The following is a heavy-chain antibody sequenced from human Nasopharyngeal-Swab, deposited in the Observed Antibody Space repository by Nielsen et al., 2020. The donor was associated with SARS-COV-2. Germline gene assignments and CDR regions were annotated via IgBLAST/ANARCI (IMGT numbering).Heavy chain of an antibody. CDR3: AKVVAAHYYYYGMDV. CDR2: ISWNSGSI. V-gene: IGHV3-9*01. Sequence: WIRQSPGKGLEWVSGISWNSGSIGYADSVMGRFTISRDNAKNSLYLQMNSLRAEDTALYYCAKVVAAHYYYYGMDVWGQGTTVTVSS. D-gene: IGHD2-15*01. J-gene: IGHJ6*02.